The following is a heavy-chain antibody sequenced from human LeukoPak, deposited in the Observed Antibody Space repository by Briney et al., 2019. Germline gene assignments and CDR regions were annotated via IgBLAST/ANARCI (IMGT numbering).Heavy chain of an antibody. CDR1: GGSLSSYY. D-gene: IGHD6-19*01. CDR2: IYNRGST. V-gene: IGHV4-59*01. J-gene: IGHJ3*02. Sequence: PSDTLSLTCTVSGGSLSSYYWIWIRQPPGKGLEWIGYIYNRGSTNYNPSLKSRVTISVDTSKNQFSLKLRSVTAADTAVYYCARDRPGIAVAGDAFDIWGQGTMVTVSS. CDR3: ARDRPGIAVAGDAFDI.